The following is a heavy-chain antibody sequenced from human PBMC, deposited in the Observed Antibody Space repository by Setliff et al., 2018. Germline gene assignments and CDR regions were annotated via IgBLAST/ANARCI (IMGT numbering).Heavy chain of an antibody. V-gene: IGHV3-73*01. D-gene: IGHD6-19*01. J-gene: IGHJ5*02. CDR1: GFTFSGAD. CDR3: ILPCTSGWHNWLDP. CDR2: ISSKADKYAT. Sequence: GESLKISCAASGFTFSGADIHWVRQATGKGLEWVGHISSKADKYATDYVASANGRFIISRDDSEKTAYLQMSSLKVDDTAMYYCILPCTSGWHNWLDPWGQGTLVTVSS.